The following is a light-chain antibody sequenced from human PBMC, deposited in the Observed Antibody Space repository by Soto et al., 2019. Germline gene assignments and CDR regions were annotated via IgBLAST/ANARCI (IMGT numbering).Light chain of an antibody. Sequence: DIEMTQSPSSLSASVRDRVTITCRASESIARHINWYQQKPGKAPKLLIYAASSLQNGVPSRFRGGGSGTDFTLTISNLQPEDFATYYCQQSYSTLSITFGHGTRLEIK. CDR1: ESIARH. J-gene: IGKJ5*01. CDR3: QQSYSTLSIT. V-gene: IGKV1-39*01. CDR2: AAS.